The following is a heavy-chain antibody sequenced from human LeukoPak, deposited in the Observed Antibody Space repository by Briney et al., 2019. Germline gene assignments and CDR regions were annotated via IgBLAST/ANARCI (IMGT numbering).Heavy chain of an antibody. V-gene: IGHV1-2*02. CDR3: ASGGGWAFDN. J-gene: IGHJ4*02. D-gene: IGHD6-19*01. CDR1: GYTFSAYY. Sequence: GASVKVSCRASGYTFSAYYILWVRRAPGQGLEWMAWVNPNSGDTYCAQKFQGRVTMTRDTSINTAYIELSRLTSDDTAVYYCASGGGWAFDNWGQGTLVTVSS. CDR2: VNPNSGDT.